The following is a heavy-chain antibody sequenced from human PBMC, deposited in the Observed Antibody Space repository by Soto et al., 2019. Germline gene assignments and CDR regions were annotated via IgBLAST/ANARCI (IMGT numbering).Heavy chain of an antibody. D-gene: IGHD3-22*01. Sequence: SVKVSCKASGGTFSSYAISWVRQAPGQGLEWMGGIIPIFGTANYAQKFQGRVTITAGKSTSTAYMELSSLRSEDTAVYYCASHPMIVVAYFDYWGQGTLVTVSS. CDR3: ASHPMIVVAYFDY. CDR1: GGTFSSYA. V-gene: IGHV1-69*06. J-gene: IGHJ4*02. CDR2: IIPIFGTA.